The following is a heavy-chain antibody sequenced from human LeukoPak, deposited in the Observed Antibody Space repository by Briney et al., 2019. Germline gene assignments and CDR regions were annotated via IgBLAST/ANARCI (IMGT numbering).Heavy chain of an antibody. V-gene: IGHV3-23*01. J-gene: IGHJ3*02. CDR3: AKDLRKYYDILTGIGPTPFDAFDI. Sequence: HTGGSLRLSCAASGFTFSSYAMSWVRQAPGKGLEWVSAISGSGGSTYYADSVKGRFTISRDNSKNTLYLQMNSLRAEDTAVYYCAKDLRKYYDILTGIGPTPFDAFDIWGQGTMVTVSS. CDR2: ISGSGGST. D-gene: IGHD3-9*01. CDR1: GFTFSSYA.